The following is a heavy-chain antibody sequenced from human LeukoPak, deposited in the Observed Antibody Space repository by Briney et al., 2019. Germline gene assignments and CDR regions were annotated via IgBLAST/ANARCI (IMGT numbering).Heavy chain of an antibody. CDR1: GGSFSGYY. J-gene: IGHJ6*03. CDR3: ARVSHYYYYMDV. D-gene: IGHD3-16*02. Sequence: PETLSLTCAVYGGSFSGYYWSWIRQPPGKGLEWIGEINHSGSTNYNPSLKSRATISVDTSKNQFSLKLSSVTAADTAVYYCARVSHYYYYMDVWGKGTTVTVSS. CDR2: INHSGST. V-gene: IGHV4-34*01.